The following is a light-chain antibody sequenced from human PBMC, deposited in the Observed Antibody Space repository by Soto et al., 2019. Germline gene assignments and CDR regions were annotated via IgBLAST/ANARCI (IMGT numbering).Light chain of an antibody. CDR2: VAS. J-gene: IGKJ5*01. V-gene: IGKV1-5*01. CDR1: QSISSW. CDR3: QQSYNAPIT. Sequence: IQMTQSPSTLSASVGDRVAITCRASQSISSWLAWYQQKPGKAPQLLIYVASRLESGVPSRFSGSGSGTDFTLTISSLQPEDFATYYCQQSYNAPITFGQGTRLEI.